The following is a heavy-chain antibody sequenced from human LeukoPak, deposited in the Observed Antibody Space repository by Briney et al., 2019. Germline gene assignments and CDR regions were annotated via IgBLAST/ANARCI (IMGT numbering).Heavy chain of an antibody. CDR1: GFSFSTSGVG. D-gene: IGHD1-14*01. Sequence: SGPTLVKPTQTLTLTCTFSGFSFSTSGVGVGWISQPPGKALEWLAVIYWDDDKRYSPSLKNRLTITKDASKNLVVLTMTNVDPVDTATYYCAHRRGGYNWNHGDLDYCGQGTLVTVSS. CDR3: AHRRGGYNWNHGDLDY. V-gene: IGHV2-5*02. CDR2: IYWDDDK. J-gene: IGHJ4*02.